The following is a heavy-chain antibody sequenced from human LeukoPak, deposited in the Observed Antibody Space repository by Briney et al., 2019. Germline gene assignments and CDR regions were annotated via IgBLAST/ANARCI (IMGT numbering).Heavy chain of an antibody. D-gene: IGHD1-26*01. V-gene: IGHV3-21*01. CDR3: ARGAVGASLLFDY. J-gene: IGHJ4*02. CDR2: ISSSSSYI. Sequence: PGGSLRLSCAASGFTFSSYSMNWVRQAPGKGLEWVSSISSSSSYIYYADSVKGRFTISRDNAKNSLYLQMNSLRAEDTAVYYCARGAVGASLLFDYWGQGTLVTVSS. CDR1: GFTFSSYS.